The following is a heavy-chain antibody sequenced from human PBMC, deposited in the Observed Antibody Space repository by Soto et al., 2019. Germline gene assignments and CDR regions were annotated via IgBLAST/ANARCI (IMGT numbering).Heavy chain of an antibody. CDR1: GFTFTDYY. D-gene: IGHD3-16*02. CDR3: ARVYRRDHQYAMDV. CDR2: LNCNSGGT. J-gene: IGHJ6*02. V-gene: IGHV1-2*04. Sequence: QVQLVQSGAEVKKPGASVKVSCKASGFTFTDYYMHWVRQAPGQGLEWMGWLNCNSGGTSVARRFQGYVTLTRDTSITTAYMELNSLKSDDTAVYYCARVYRRDHQYAMDVWGQGTTVIVSS.